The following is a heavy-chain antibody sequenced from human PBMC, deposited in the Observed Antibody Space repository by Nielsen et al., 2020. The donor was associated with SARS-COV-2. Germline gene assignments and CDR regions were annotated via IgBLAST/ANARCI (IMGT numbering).Heavy chain of an antibody. CDR1: GFTFSDSF. CDR2: ISGSGSYT. D-gene: IGHD2-15*01. J-gene: IGHJ1*01. Sequence: GESLKISCTASGFTFSDSFMSWIRQAPGKGLEWVSYISGSGSYTNYADSLKGRFTISRDNAKNSLYLQMDSLRAEDTAFYYCARSGYCNGGICYSTEFFQDWGQGTLVTVSS. CDR3: ARSGYCNGGICYSTEFFQD. V-gene: IGHV3-11*03.